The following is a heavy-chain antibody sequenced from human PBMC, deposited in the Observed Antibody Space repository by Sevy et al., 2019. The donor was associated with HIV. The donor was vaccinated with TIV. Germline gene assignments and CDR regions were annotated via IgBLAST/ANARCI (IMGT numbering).Heavy chain of an antibody. D-gene: IGHD6-19*01. CDR2: IIPIFGTE. CDR3: ALYGSGENWFDP. V-gene: IGHV1-69*13. CDR1: GGTFSSYA. Sequence: ASVKVSCKASGGTFSSYAISWVRQAPGQGLEWMGGIIPIFGTENYAQKFQGRVTITADESTSTAYMELGSLRSEDTAVNYCALYGSGENWFDPWGQGTLVTVSS. J-gene: IGHJ5*02.